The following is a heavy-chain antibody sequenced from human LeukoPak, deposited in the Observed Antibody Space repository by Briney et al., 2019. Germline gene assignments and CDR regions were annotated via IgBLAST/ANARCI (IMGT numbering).Heavy chain of an antibody. J-gene: IGHJ4*02. CDR3: ARTGRNYRRSSASWYYFDN. CDR2: VYHSGNA. Sequence: SETLSLTCAVSGDSIRSVGYSWSWIRQPPGKRLEWLGYVYHSGNANYNPSLKSRLTISVDTSRNEFSLKLSSVTAADTAVYYCARTGRNYRRSSASWYYFDNWGQGTLVTVSS. D-gene: IGHD2-2*01. V-gene: IGHV4-30-4*07. CDR1: GDSIRSVGYS.